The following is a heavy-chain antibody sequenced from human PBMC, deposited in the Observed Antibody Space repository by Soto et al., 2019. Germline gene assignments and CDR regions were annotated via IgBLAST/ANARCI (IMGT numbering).Heavy chain of an antibody. CDR2: IWSDGNNR. CDR1: AFMFSNHD. CDR3: ARLPWADYGGIFDP. D-gene: IGHD4-17*01. J-gene: IGHJ5*02. Sequence: GGSLRLSCAAAAFMFSNHDMHWVRQAPGKGLEWVAVIWSDGNNRYYADSVKGRFTISRDNSKNTLYLQMISLRAEDTAVYYCARLPWADYGGIFDPWGQGTLVTVSS. V-gene: IGHV3-33*01.